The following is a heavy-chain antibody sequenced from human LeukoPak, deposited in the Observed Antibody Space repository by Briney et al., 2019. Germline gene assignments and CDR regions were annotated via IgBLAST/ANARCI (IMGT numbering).Heavy chain of an antibody. V-gene: IGHV1-8*01. Sequence: ASVKVSCKASGYTFTSYDINWVRQATGQGLEWMGWMNPNSGNTGYAQKFQGRVTMTRNTSISTAYMELSSLRSEDTAVYYCARFPSTYYYDSSGSVDYWGQGTLVTVSS. CDR1: GYTFTSYD. D-gene: IGHD3-22*01. CDR3: ARFPSTYYYDSSGSVDY. J-gene: IGHJ4*02. CDR2: MNPNSGNT.